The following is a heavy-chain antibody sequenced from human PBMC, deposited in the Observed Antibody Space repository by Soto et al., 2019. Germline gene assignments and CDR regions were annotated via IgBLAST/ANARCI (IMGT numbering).Heavy chain of an antibody. D-gene: IGHD3-10*01. Sequence: EVQLLESGGGLVQPGGSLRLSCAASGFTFINYAMSWVRQAPGKGLEWVSAISGSGGSTYYPDSVKGRFTISRDTSKNSLFLQMNSLGAEATAVYYCEKWDGSGSYTDYWGQGTLVTVSS. V-gene: IGHV3-23*01. CDR3: EKWDGSGSYTDY. CDR2: ISGSGGST. J-gene: IGHJ4*02. CDR1: GFTFINYA.